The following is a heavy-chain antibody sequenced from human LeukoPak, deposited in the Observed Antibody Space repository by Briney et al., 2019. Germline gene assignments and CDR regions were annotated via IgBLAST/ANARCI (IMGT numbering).Heavy chain of an antibody. CDR2: IREERGQE. CDR3: ASLDTAKQPLAIL. CDR1: GLTVSNHW. V-gene: IGHV3-7*03. J-gene: IGHJ4*02. Sequence: AGGSLRLSCVASGLTVSNHWMSWVRQAPGKGLEWVANIREERGQEYYVDSVKGRFTISKNSAKNSLYLQMNTLRVEDTAMYYRASLDTAKQPLAILWGERTLVTVPS. D-gene: IGHD5-18*01.